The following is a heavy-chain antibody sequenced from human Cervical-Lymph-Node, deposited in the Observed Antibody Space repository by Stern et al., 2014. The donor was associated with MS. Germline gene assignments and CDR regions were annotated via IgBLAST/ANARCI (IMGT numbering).Heavy chain of an antibody. V-gene: IGHV5-51*01. J-gene: IGHJ4*02. CDR2: IYPGDSDT. D-gene: IGHD6-19*01. Sequence: VQLVESGAEVKKPGESLKISCQGSGYSFISSWIGWVRQMPGKGLERMAIIYPGDSDTRYNPSFQGQVTISADKSVSTAYLQWSSLKASDTAMYYCATSTGYFLLEYYFDYWGQGTLVTVSS. CDR1: GYSFISSW. CDR3: ATSTGYFLLEYYFDY.